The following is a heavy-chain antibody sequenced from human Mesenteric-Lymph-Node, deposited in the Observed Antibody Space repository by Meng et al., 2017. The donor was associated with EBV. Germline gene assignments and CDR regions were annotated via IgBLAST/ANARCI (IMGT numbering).Heavy chain of an antibody. CDR3: ARDQGCGDDCGDSALDN. D-gene: IGHD2-21*02. Sequence: QGQLGKSGAEGKKPGASVRISCKASGYSFTSNHVHWVRQAPGRGLEWMGMINPSGGSTTYAQKFQDRVTMTRDTSTSTVNMELTRMTSDDTAVYYCARDQGCGDDCGDSALDNWGQGTLVTVSS. CDR1: GYSFTSNH. J-gene: IGHJ4*02. V-gene: IGHV1-46*01. CDR2: INPSGGST.